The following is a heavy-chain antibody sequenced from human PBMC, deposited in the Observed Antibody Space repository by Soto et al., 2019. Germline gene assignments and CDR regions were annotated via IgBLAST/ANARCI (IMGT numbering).Heavy chain of an antibody. D-gene: IGHD4-4*01. CDR2: INPNSGGT. CDR3: ARDHTPYRNYARYHYYGMDV. CDR1: GYTFTGYY. J-gene: IGHJ6*02. Sequence: ASVKVSCKASGYTFTGYYMHWVRQAPGQGLEWMGWINPNSGGTNYAQKFQGWVTMTRDTSISTAYMELSRLRSDDTAVYYCARDHTPYRNYARYHYYGMDVWGQGTTVTVSS. V-gene: IGHV1-2*04.